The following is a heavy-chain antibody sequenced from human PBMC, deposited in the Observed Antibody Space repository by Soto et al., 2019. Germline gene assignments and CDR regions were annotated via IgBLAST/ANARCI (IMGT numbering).Heavy chain of an antibody. V-gene: IGHV4-61*01. J-gene: IGHJ6*02. CDR2: IYYSGST. D-gene: IGHD3-22*01. CDR1: GGSVSSSSYY. CDR3: ASNKRITMIVVVGGYGMDV. Sequence: SETLSLTCTVSGGSVSSSSYYWSWIRQPPGKGLEWIGYIYYSGSTNYNPSLKSRVTISVDTSKNQFSLKLTSVTAAGTAVYYCASNKRITMIVVVGGYGMDVWGQGTTVTVSS.